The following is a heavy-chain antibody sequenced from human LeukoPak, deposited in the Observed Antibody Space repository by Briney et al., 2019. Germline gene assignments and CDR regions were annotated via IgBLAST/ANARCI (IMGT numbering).Heavy chain of an antibody. J-gene: IGHJ4*02. CDR1: GGSISTYH. CDR2: IYTSGST. CDR3: ARESLNYGGNRILDY. Sequence: PSETLSLTCTLSGGSISTYHWSWIRQPAGKGLEWIGRIYTSGSTDYNPSLKTRVTMSVDTSKNQFSQNLNSVTAADTAVYYCARESLNYGGNRILDYWGQGALVIVSS. D-gene: IGHD4-23*01. V-gene: IGHV4-4*07.